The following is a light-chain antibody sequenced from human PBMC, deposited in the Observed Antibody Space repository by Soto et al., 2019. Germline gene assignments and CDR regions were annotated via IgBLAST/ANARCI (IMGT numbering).Light chain of an antibody. CDR3: RQDYNFPWA. CDR2: GAS. V-gene: IGKV1-6*01. CDR1: QGIRSD. J-gene: IGKJ1*01. Sequence: IQMTQSPSSLSASVGDRVTISCRASQGIRSDLAWYQQKPGKVPKLLIYGASNLESGVPSRFSGSGFGTDFTLTISSLQPEDVATYYCRQDYNFPWAFGQGTKVEIK.